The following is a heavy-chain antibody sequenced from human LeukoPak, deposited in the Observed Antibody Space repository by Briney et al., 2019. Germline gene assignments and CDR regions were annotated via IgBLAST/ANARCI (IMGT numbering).Heavy chain of an antibody. CDR1: GYSFTSGYY. V-gene: IGHV4-38-2*02. J-gene: IGHJ5*02. D-gene: IGHD3-10*01. CDR2: IYHTGTT. CDR3: ARVLARRGSGSYTWFDP. Sequence: SETLSLTCTVSGYSFTSGYYWGWIRKPPGKGLEWIGSIYHTGTTYYNPSLKSRVTKSVDTSKNQFSLKLSSVTAADTAVYYCARVLARRGSGSYTWFDPWGQGTLVTVSS.